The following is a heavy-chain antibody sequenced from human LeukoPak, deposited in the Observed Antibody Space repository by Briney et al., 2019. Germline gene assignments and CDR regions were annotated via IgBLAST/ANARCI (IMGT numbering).Heavy chain of an antibody. CDR1: GGSISSSSYY. J-gene: IGHJ4*02. CDR2: IYYSGST. CDR3: ARRLTEYCTNGVCYWFDY. D-gene: IGHD2-8*01. V-gene: IGHV4-39*01. Sequence: SETLSLTCTVSGGSISSSSYYWGWIRQPPGKGLEWIGSIYYSGSTYYNPSLKSRVTISVDTSKNQLSLKLSSVTAADTAVYYCARRLTEYCTNGVCYWFDYWGQGTLVTVSS.